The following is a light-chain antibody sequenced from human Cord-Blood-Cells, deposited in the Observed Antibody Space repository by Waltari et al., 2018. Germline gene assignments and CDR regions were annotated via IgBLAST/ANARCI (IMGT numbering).Light chain of an antibody. CDR2: AAS. CDR1: QGISNY. V-gene: IGKV1-27*01. CDR3: QKYNSAPWT. J-gene: IGKJ1*01. Sequence: DIQMTHSPYSLSASVGDRVTITGRARQGISNYLAWYQQKPGKVPKLLIYAASTLQSGVPSRFSGSGSGTDFTLTISSLQTEDVATYYCQKYNSAPWTFGQGTKVEIK.